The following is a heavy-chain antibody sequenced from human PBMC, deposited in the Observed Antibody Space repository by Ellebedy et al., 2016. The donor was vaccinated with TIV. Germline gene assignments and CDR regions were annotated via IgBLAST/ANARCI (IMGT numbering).Heavy chain of an antibody. CDR1: GGSISFYY. Sequence: SETLSLTCTVSGGSISFYYWNWIRQSPGKGLERIGYIYNGGHTFYNPSLTGRVTISLDTSKNQFSLSLTSVTAADTAVYYCAHEGRGFDVWGQGTMVTVSS. CDR3: AHEGRGFDV. J-gene: IGHJ3*01. CDR2: IYNGGHT. V-gene: IGHV4-59*08.